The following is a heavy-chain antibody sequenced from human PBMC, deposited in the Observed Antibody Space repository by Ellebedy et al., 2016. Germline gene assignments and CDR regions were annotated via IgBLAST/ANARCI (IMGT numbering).Heavy chain of an antibody. Sequence: GGSLRLXXAASGSSSNIYAMSWVRQAPGKGLEWVSFISSDSGTVYYANSVKGRFTISRDNARNSLYLQMNSLRDEDTTVYYCARDWSVVAVGTHRFDSWGQGTLVTVSS. CDR1: GSSSNIYA. CDR3: ARDWSVVAVGTHRFDS. J-gene: IGHJ4*02. V-gene: IGHV3-48*02. D-gene: IGHD1-14*01. CDR2: ISSDSGTV.